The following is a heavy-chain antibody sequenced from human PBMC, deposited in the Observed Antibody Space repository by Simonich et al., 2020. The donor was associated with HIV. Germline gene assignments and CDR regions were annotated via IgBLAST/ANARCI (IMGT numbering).Heavy chain of an antibody. J-gene: IGHJ4*02. CDR1: GGSFSGYS. Sequence: QVQLQQWGAGLLKPSETLSLTCAVYGGSFSGYSWSWIRQSQGKGLEWIGEINNSGSSNHNPSLKSRVTISVDASKNQFSLKLSSVTAADTAVYYCTRGYGDYGDYWGQGTLVTVSS. CDR2: INNSGSS. V-gene: IGHV4-34*01. D-gene: IGHD4-17*01. CDR3: TRGYGDYGDY.